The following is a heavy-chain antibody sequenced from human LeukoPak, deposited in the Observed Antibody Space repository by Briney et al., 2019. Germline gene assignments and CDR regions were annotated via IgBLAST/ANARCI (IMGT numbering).Heavy chain of an antibody. V-gene: IGHV4-59*08. CDR1: GGSISGTYY. CDR2: IYYTGTT. J-gene: IGHJ3*01. CDR3: ARRWVYDKRAFDA. Sequence: SETLSLTCTVSGGSISGTYYWSWIRQPPGKGLEWIGYIYYTGTTDSNPSPKSRVTISLDTSKNQFSLNLSSVTAADTAVYYCARRWVYDKRAFDAWGQGTMVTVSS. D-gene: IGHD3-16*01.